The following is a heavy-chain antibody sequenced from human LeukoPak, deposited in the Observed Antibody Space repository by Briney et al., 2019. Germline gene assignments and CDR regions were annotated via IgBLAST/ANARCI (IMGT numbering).Heavy chain of an antibody. J-gene: IGHJ3*02. CDR3: ARKGEGGQKGDAFDI. CDR1: GFTFSSYG. CDR2: ISDDGSNK. Sequence: GGSLRLSCSASGFTFSSYGTNWVRQAPGKGLEWVAVISDDGSNKYYADSVKGRFTISRDNSKNTLYLQMNSLRAEDTAVYYCARKGEGGQKGDAFDIWGQGTMVTVSS. V-gene: IGHV3-30*03. D-gene: IGHD2-15*01.